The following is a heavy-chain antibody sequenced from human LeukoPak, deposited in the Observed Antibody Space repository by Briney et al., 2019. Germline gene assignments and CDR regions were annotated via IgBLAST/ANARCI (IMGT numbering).Heavy chain of an antibody. D-gene: IGHD5-12*01. CDR2: INPNSGGT. J-gene: IGHJ4*02. CDR1: GYTFTGYY. Sequence: ALVKVSCKASGYTFTGYYMHWVRQAPGQGLEWMGWINPNSGGTNYAQKFQGRVTMTRDTSISTAYMELSRLRSDDTAVYYCARGDGGYGSHLDYWGQGTLVTVSS. CDR3: ARGDGGYGSHLDY. V-gene: IGHV1-2*02.